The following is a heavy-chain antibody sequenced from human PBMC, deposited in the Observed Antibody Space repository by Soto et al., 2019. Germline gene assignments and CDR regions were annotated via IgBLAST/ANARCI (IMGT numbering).Heavy chain of an antibody. CDR2: IIPIFGTA. CDR3: ARIFETRGYSPYYYYGMDV. Sequence: VKVSCDASGGPFISYASVWVRQSPGQGLEWMGGIIPIFGTANYAQKFQGRVTITADESTSTAYMELSSLRSEDTAVYYCARIFETRGYSPYYYYGMDVWGQVTKVTVSS. V-gene: IGHV1-69*01. CDR1: GGPFISYA. J-gene: IGHJ6*02. D-gene: IGHD3-22*01.